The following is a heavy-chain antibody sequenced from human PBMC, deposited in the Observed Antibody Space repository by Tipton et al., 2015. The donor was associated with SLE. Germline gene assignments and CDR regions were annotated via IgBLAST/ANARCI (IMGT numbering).Heavy chain of an antibody. V-gene: IGHV4-61*01. J-gene: IGHJ4*02. D-gene: IGHD4-17*01. CDR1: GGSVSSGSYY. CDR3: ARVDSTVTTGLDY. Sequence: TLSLTCTVSGGSVSSGSYYWSWIRQPPGKGLEWIGEINHSGSTNYNPSLKSRVTISVDTSKNQFSLKLTSVTAADTAVYYCARVDSTVTTGLDYWGQGILVTVSS. CDR2: INHSGST.